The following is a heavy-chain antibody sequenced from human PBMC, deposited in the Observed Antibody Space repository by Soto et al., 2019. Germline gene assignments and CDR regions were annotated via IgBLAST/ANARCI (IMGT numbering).Heavy chain of an antibody. Sequence: GGSLRLSCAASGFTFTNYRIHWVRQAPGKGLVWVARINSDGTRINYADSVKGRFTISRDNAKNTVFLQMNSLRDEDSAVYFCARAGDWNYVQDFWGQGTLVTVS. V-gene: IGHV3-74*01. CDR1: GFTFTNYR. J-gene: IGHJ4*02. CDR2: INSDGTRI. D-gene: IGHD1-7*01. CDR3: ARAGDWNYVQDF.